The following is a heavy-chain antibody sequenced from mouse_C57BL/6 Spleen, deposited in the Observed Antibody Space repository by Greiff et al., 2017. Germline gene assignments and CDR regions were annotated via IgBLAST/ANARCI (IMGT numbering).Heavy chain of an antibody. CDR2: IYPGDGDT. CDR3: AGTMDGYYWYFDV. CDR1: GYAFSSYW. J-gene: IGHJ1*03. Sequence: VQLQQSGAELVKPGASVKISCKASGYAFSSYWMNWVKQRPGKGLEWIGQIYPGDGDTNYNEKFKGKATLTVDKSSSTAYMQLSSLTSEYSAVDFLAGTMDGYYWYFDVWGTGTTVTVSS. D-gene: IGHD2-3*01. V-gene: IGHV1-80*01.